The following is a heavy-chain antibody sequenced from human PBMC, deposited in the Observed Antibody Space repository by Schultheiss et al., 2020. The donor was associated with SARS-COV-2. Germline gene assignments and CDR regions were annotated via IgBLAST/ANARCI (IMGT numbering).Heavy chain of an antibody. CDR2: IYTSGST. V-gene: IGHV4-4*07. J-gene: IGHJ4*02. D-gene: IGHD4-17*01. Sequence: SETLSLTCTVSGGSISSYYWSWIRQPAGKGLEWIGRIYTSGSTNYNPSLKSRVTISVDTSKNQFSLKLSSVTAADTAVYYCAGGIGYGDNFDYWVQGTLVTASS. CDR3: AGGIGYGDNFDY. CDR1: GGSISSYY.